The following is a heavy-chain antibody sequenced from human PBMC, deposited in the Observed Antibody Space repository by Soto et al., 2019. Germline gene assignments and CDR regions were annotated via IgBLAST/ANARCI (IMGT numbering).Heavy chain of an antibody. CDR1: GAALNSGNYH. J-gene: IGHJ5*02. V-gene: IGHV4-31*03. Sequence: SETLSLTCSVSGAALNSGNYHWSWIRQVPGKGLEWIGHIYVTGAVDYNPSLRDRITISQDTSERQFSLNLRLVTAADTAVYYCARLRIATNNYKWFDPWGQGTLVTVSS. CDR3: ARLRIATNNYKWFDP. D-gene: IGHD2-21*01. CDR2: IYVTGAV.